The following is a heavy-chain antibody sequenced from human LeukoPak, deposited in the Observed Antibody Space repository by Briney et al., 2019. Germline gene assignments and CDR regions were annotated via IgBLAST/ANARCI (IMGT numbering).Heavy chain of an antibody. V-gene: IGHV3-7*01. Sequence: GGSLRLSCAASGFTVSNYWMNWVRRAPGKGLEWVANINQDGSEKHYVDSVKGRFTISRDNAKSSLYLQMNSLRAEDTAVYYCARIDLLLWFGELPVDYWGQGTLVTVSS. CDR1: GFTVSNYW. CDR2: INQDGSEK. J-gene: IGHJ4*02. CDR3: ARIDLLLWFGELPVDY. D-gene: IGHD3-10*01.